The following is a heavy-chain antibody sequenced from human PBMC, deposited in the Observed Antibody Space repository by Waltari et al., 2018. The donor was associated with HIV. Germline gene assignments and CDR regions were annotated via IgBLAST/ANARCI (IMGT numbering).Heavy chain of an antibody. CDR2: ISWRSGNI. CDR1: GFKFDDYA. Sequence: EGQLVESGGDLVQPGGSLRLSGVASGFKFDDYAMHWVRQGPGKGLGWVSGISWRSGNIAYADSVRGRFTISRDNAKKSRYLRMNSLRAEDTALYYCARGPMYKWFDPWGQGTLVTVSS. J-gene: IGHJ5*02. CDR3: ARGPMYKWFDP. V-gene: IGHV3-9*01. D-gene: IGHD3-10*02.